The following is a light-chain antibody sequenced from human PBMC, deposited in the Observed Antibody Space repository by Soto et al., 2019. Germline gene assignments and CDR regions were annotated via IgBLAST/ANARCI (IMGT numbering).Light chain of an antibody. CDR2: GSS. CDR1: QSVSNN. CDR3: QQYNNWPLT. Sequence: EIVMTQSPATLSVSPGERATLSCRASQSVSNNLAWYQQKPGQAPRLLIYGSSTRATGIPARFGGSGSGTEFTLTISSLQSEDFAVYYCQQYNNWPLTFGQGTRLEIK. J-gene: IGKJ5*01. V-gene: IGKV3-15*01.